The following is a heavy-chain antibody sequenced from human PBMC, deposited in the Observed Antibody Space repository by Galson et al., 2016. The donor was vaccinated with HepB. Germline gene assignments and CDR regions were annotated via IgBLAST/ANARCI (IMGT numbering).Heavy chain of an antibody. V-gene: IGHV4-59*01. D-gene: IGHD3-22*01. J-gene: IGHJ6*02. CDR1: GDSMSRNY. CDR2: IYYSGST. Sequence: SETLSLTCTVSGDSMSRNYWSWIRQPPGKGLEWIGFIYYSGSTNYNPSLKSRVTISVDTSKNQFSLKLSSVTAADTAVYYCARDLGFLDKNGIDVWGQGTAVTVAS. CDR3: ARDLGFLDKNGIDV.